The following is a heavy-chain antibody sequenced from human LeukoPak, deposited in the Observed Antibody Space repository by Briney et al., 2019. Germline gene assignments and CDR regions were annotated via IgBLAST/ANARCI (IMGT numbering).Heavy chain of an antibody. CDR3: AREDHTANNWFDP. V-gene: IGHV1-69*05. J-gene: IGHJ5*02. Sequence: SVKVSCKASGGSFSNYGISWVRQAPGQGLEWMGGIIPMLGRSNYAQKFQGRVTISTDESTSTAYMEMSSLRSEDTAVYYCAREDHTANNWFDPWGQGTLVTVSS. D-gene: IGHD5-18*01. CDR2: IIPMLGRS. CDR1: GGSFSNYG.